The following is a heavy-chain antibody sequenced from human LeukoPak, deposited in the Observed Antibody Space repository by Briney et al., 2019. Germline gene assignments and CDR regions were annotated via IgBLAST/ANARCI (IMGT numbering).Heavy chain of an antibody. CDR3: AKDFARIGGGYNWGGYYMDV. J-gene: IGHJ6*03. CDR2: IWYDGSNK. D-gene: IGHD5-24*01. V-gene: IGHV3-33*06. CDR1: GFTFSSYG. Sequence: GRSLRFSCAASGFTFSSYGMHWVRQAPGKGLEWVAVIWYDGSNKYYADSVKGRFTISRDNSKNTLYLQMNSLRAEDTAVYYCAKDFARIGGGYNWGGYYMDVWGKGTTVTVSS.